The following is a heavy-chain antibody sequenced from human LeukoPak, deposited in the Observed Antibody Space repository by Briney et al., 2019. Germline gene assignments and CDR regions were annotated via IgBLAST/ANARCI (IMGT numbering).Heavy chain of an antibody. CDR3: TRGFLQIDY. CDR1: GGSISNYF. Sequence: SETLSLTCTVSGGSISNYFWTWIRQPPGKGLKWIGYIYTSGNTNYNPSLESRVTMSVDTSKNQFSLRLNSVTAADTAVYYCTRGFLQIDYWGQGTLVTVSS. V-gene: IGHV4-4*09. CDR2: IYTSGNT. J-gene: IGHJ4*02.